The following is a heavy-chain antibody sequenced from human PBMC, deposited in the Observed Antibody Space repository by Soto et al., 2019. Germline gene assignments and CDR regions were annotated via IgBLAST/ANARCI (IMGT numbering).Heavy chain of an antibody. CDR1: GGSISSSYY. D-gene: IGHD3-22*01. Sequence: KPSETLSLTCTVSGGSISSSYYWSWIRQPAGKGLEWIGRIYTSGSTNYNPSLKSRVTMSVDTSKNQFSLKLSSVTAADTAVYYCARAYYYDSSGYYYGSNDAFDIWGQGTMVTVSS. CDR2: IYTSGST. J-gene: IGHJ3*02. V-gene: IGHV4-4*07. CDR3: ARAYYYDSSGYYYGSNDAFDI.